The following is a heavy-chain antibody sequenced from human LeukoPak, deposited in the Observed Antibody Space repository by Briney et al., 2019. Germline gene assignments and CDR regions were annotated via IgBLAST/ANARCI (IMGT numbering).Heavy chain of an antibody. CDR2: IYYSGST. Sequence: SETLSLTCAVYGGSFSGYYWSWIRQPPGKGLEWIGYIYYSGSTYYNPSLKSRVTISVDTSKNQFSLKLSSVTAADTAVYYCARGLVTDGFDPWGQGTLVTVSS. V-gene: IGHV4-30-4*01. CDR1: GGSFSGYY. D-gene: IGHD2-21*02. CDR3: ARGLVTDGFDP. J-gene: IGHJ5*02.